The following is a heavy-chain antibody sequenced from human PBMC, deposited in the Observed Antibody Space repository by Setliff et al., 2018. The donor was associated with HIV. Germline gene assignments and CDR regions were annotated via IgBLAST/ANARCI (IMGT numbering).Heavy chain of an antibody. V-gene: IGHV4-59*11. CDR1: GDSLGSHY. J-gene: IGHJ6*02. Sequence: SETLSLTCSVSGDSLGSHYWSWVRQPPGKGLEWIGSVDYSGTPNYSPSLKSRVTISLDTSKNEISLKVTSVTAADTAVYYCARHNVINYGGLLYDYFYYGMDVWGQGTTVTVSS. CDR3: ARHNVINYGGLLYDYFYYGMDV. CDR2: VDYSGTP. D-gene: IGHD4-17*01.